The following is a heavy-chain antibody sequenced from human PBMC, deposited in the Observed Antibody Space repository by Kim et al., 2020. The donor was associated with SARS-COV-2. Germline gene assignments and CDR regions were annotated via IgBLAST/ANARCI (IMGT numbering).Heavy chain of an antibody. J-gene: IGHJ2*01. CDR2: IYYSWST. V-gene: IGHV4-39*01. D-gene: IGHD1-26*01. CDR3: AGVEREWELLPFDL. CDR1: GGSISSSSYY. Sequence: SETLSLTCTVSGGSISSSSYYWGWIRQPPGKGLEWIGSIYYSWSTYYNPSLKSRVTISVDTSKNQFSLKLSSVTAADTAVYYCAGVEREWELLPFDLWGRGTLVTVSS.